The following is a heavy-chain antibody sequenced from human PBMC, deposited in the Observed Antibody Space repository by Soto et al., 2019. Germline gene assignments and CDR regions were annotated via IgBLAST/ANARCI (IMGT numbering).Heavy chain of an antibody. CDR1: GFTVSTKY. V-gene: IGHV3-66*01. CDR2: IYSGGST. CDR3: ARDPWAADY. Sequence: EVQLVESGGGLVQPGGSLRLSCAASGFTVSTKYMSWVRQAPGKGLEWVSVIYSGGSTFYADCVRGRFTISRDNSKNTLKLEMKSLRAEDTAVYYCARDPWAADYWGQGTLVTVYS. J-gene: IGHJ4*02. D-gene: IGHD3-16*01.